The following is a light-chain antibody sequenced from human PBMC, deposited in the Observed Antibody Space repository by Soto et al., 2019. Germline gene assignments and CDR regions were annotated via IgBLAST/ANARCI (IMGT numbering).Light chain of an antibody. V-gene: IGLV1-47*01. J-gene: IGLJ2*01. Sequence: QSVLTQPPSASGTPGQRGTISCSGSSSNIGSNYVYWYQQLPGTAPKLLIYRNNQRPSGVPDRFSGSKSGTSASLAISGLRSEDEADYYCAAWDDSLSAPCVVFGGGTQLTVL. CDR1: SSNIGSNY. CDR2: RNN. CDR3: AAWDDSLSAPCVV.